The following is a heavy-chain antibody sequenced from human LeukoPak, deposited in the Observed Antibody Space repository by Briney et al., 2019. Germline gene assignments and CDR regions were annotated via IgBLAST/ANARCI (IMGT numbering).Heavy chain of an antibody. CDR3: ARLEGSSSSWYSYYYYYYMDV. J-gene: IGHJ6*03. CDR2: INHSGST. V-gene: IGHV4-34*01. Sequence: SETLSLTCAVYGGSFSGYYWSWIRQPPGKGLEWIGEINHSGSTNYNPSLKSRVTISVDTSKNQFSLKLSSVTAADTAVYYCARLEGSSSSWYSYYYYYYMDVWGKGTTVTVSS. CDR1: GGSFSGYY. D-gene: IGHD6-13*01.